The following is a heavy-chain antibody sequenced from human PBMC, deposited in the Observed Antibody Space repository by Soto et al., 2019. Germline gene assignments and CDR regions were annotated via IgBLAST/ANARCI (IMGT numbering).Heavy chain of an antibody. V-gene: IGHV4-31*03. D-gene: IGHD3-16*01. Sequence: QVLLQESGPGLVKPSQTLSLTCTVSGASIGSGGFYWSWVRQHPGKGLEWIGYIFDSGVTYYHPPLKRRVTISLDTSHNPFSLTLNSVTAADTAVYYCARDGAVPYAMDVWGQGTTVTVSS. CDR1: GASIGSGGFY. CDR2: IFDSGVT. CDR3: ARDGAVPYAMDV. J-gene: IGHJ6*02.